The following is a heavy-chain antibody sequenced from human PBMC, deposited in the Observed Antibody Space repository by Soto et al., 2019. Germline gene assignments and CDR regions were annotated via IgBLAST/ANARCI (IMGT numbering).Heavy chain of an antibody. CDR2: IYYSGST. J-gene: IGHJ3*02. D-gene: IGHD2-15*01. CDR3: ARHPFNTVVKVLGAFDI. Sequence: PSETLSLTCTVSGGSISSSSYYWGWIRQPPGKGLEWIGSIYYSGSTYYNPSLKSRVTISVDTSKNQFSLKLSSVTAADTAVYYCARHPFNTVVKVLGAFDIWGQGTMVTVSS. CDR1: GGSISSSSYY. V-gene: IGHV4-39*01.